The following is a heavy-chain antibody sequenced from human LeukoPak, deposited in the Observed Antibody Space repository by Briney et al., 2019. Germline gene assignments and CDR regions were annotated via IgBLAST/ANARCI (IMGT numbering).Heavy chain of an antibody. CDR3: ARVPHPLVYGDYVDY. J-gene: IGHJ4*02. D-gene: IGHD4-17*01. V-gene: IGHV3-64*01. CDR2: ISSNGGST. Sequence: EGSLTLSCPASGFTFSSYAMHWVRQATGKGLEYVSAISSNGGSTYYANTVKGRFTISRDNSKNTLYLQMGSLRAEDMAVYYCARVPHPLVYGDYVDYWGQGTLVTVSS. CDR1: GFTFSSYA.